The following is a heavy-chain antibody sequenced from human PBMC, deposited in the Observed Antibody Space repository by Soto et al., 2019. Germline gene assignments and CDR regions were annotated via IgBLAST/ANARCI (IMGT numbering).Heavy chain of an antibody. D-gene: IGHD3-22*01. Sequence: QPPVKGLEWIGYIYYSGSTNYNPSLKSRVTISVDTSKNQFSLKLSSVTAADTAVYYCVSGNYYDSSGYGVWGQGTLVTVSS. V-gene: IGHV4-59*01. CDR2: IYYSGST. J-gene: IGHJ4*02. CDR3: VSGNYYDSSGYGV.